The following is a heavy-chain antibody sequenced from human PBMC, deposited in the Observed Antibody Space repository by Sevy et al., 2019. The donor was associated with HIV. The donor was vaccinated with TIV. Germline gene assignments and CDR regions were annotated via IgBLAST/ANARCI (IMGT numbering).Heavy chain of an antibody. J-gene: IGHJ4*02. V-gene: IGHV5-51*01. CDR1: GYRFTSYW. Sequence: GESLKIFCKGSGYRFTSYWIGWVRQKPGKGLEWMGFVYPGDSDVRYSPSFQGQVTVSADESISTAYLQWSSLRASDTAMYYCARYSGSYSSYYYFDFWGQGTLVTVSS. D-gene: IGHD1-26*01. CDR2: VYPGDSDV. CDR3: ARYSGSYSSYYYFDF.